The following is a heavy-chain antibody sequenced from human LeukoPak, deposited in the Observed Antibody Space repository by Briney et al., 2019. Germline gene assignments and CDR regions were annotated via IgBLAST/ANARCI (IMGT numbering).Heavy chain of an antibody. V-gene: IGHV3-30*04. D-gene: IGHD6-13*01. CDR1: GFTFSSYA. Sequence: RRSLRLSCAASGFTFSSYAMHWVRQAPGKGLEWVAVISYDGSNKYYADSVKGRFTISRDNSKNTLYLQMNSLRAEDTAVYYCARAKYSSSWFDPWGQGTLVTVSS. CDR2: ISYDGSNK. J-gene: IGHJ5*02. CDR3: ARAKYSSSWFDP.